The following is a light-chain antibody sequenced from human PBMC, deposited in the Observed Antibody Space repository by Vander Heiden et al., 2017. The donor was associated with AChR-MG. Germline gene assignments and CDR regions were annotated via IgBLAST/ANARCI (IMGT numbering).Light chain of an antibody. CDR1: SGHSSYA. Sequence: QLLLTQSPSASASLGASVQLTCTLSSGHSSYAIAWHQQQPEKGPRYLMKLNSDGSHSKGDGIPDRFSGSSSGAERYLTISSLQSEDEADYYCQTWGTGIHWVFGGGTKLTVL. V-gene: IGLV4-69*01. J-gene: IGLJ3*02. CDR2: LNSDGSH. CDR3: QTWGTGIHWV.